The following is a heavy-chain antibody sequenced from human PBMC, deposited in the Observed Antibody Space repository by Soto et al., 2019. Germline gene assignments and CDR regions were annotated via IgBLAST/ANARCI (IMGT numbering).Heavy chain of an antibody. J-gene: IGHJ4*02. CDR3: AKDQGIDYTFDY. D-gene: IGHD2-2*02. CDR1: GFTFSSYG. CDR2: ISYDGSNK. Sequence: QVQLVESGGGVVQPGRSLRLSCAASGFTFSSYGMHWVRQAPGKGLEWVAVISYDGSNKYYADSVKGRFTISRDNSKNTLYLQMNSLRAEDTAVYYCAKDQGIDYTFDYWGQGTLVTVSS. V-gene: IGHV3-30*18.